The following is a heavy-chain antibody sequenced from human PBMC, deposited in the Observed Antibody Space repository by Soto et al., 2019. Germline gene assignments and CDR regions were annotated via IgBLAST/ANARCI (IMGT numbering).Heavy chain of an antibody. CDR1: GFSFTGYY. CDR3: ARDTIAAAGDSNWFDP. D-gene: IGHD6-13*01. Sequence: SVKVSCKASGFSFTGYYIHWLRQAPGQGLEWMGGIIPIFGTANYAQKFQGRVTITADESTSTAYMELSSLRSEDTAVYYCARDTIAAAGDSNWFDPWGQGTLVTVSS. CDR2: IIPIFGTA. V-gene: IGHV1-69*13. J-gene: IGHJ5*02.